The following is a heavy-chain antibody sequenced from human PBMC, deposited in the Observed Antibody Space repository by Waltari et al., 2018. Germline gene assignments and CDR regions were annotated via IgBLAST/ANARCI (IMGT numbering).Heavy chain of an antibody. CDR1: GFSFYDYY. J-gene: IGHJ4*02. V-gene: IGHV3-11*01. CDR2: SSGAGRIT. Sequence: QVQLVESGGGLVKPGGSLRLSCAASGFSFYDYYMNWIRQAPGKGLEWLSLLSSGAGRITYYADSVKGRFTISRDNAKNSLYLQMNSLRADDTAVYYCARAHSSDYWGPGTLVTVSS. CDR3: ARAHSSDY.